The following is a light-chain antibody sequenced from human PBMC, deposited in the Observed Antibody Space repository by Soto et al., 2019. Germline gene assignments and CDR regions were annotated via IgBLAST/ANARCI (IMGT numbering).Light chain of an antibody. V-gene: IGKV1-5*03. J-gene: IGKJ1*01. CDR1: QSINSW. Sequence: DIQMTQSPSTLSASVGDRVTITCRASQSINSWLAWYQQKPGQAPKFLIYKASSLESGVPSRFSGSGSGTEFTLTISSLQPDDFATYYCQQYNTYPWAFGQGTKVEIK. CDR2: KAS. CDR3: QQYNTYPWA.